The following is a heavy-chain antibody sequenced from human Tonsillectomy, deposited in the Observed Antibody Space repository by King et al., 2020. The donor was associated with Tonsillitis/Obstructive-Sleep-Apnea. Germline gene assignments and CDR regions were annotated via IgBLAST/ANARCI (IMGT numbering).Heavy chain of an antibody. J-gene: IGHJ4*02. D-gene: IGHD3-22*01. CDR3: ARGIYDSSGYYPIHFDY. CDR2: ISSSSSYT. V-gene: IGHV3-11*05. CDR1: GFTFSDYY. Sequence: VQLVESGGGLVKPGGSLRLSCAVSGFTFSDYYMSWIRQAPGKGLEWVSYISSSSSYTNYADSVKGRFTISRDNAKNSLYLQMNSLRAEDTAVYYCARGIYDSSGYYPIHFDYWGQGTLVTVSS.